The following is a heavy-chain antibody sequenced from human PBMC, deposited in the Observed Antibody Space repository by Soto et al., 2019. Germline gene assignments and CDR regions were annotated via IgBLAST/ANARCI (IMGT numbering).Heavy chain of an antibody. D-gene: IGHD6-25*01. CDR1: GFSFSNDA. Sequence: GGSLRLSCAASGFSFSNDAMTWVRQAPGKGLEWVSSISSTGGAIYYADSVKGRFTISRDNSKSTLYLQMDNLRADDTAIYYCAKDTPRRDGFPSGWWGQGSLVTVSS. J-gene: IGHJ4*02. CDR2: ISSTGGAI. CDR3: AKDTPRRDGFPSGW. V-gene: IGHV3-23*01.